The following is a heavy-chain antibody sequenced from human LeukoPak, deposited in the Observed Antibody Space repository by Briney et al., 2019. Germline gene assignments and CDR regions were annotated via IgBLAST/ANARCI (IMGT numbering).Heavy chain of an antibody. J-gene: IGHJ4*02. V-gene: IGHV3-74*01. Sequence: TLRLSCAASGFSFITFWIDSGRQAPGERRVWGSSINSDGSTTTYADSAKGRFTLSRDNAKNMVYLQMNSLRAEDTAVYYCARAFGSGSQVINYFDFWGQGTLVTVPS. CDR3: ARAFGSGSQVINYFDF. CDR1: GFSFITFW. CDR2: INSDGSTT. D-gene: IGHD3-10*01.